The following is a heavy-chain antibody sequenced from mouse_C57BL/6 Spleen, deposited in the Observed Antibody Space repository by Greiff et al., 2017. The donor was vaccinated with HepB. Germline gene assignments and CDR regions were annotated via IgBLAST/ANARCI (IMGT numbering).Heavy chain of an antibody. CDR2: IYPGDGDT. D-gene: IGHD3-1*01. V-gene: IGHV1-82*01. J-gene: IGHJ2*01. CDR3: ARSSGYRNYFDY. CDR1: GYAFSSSW. Sequence: QVQLKESGRELVKPGASVKISCKASGYAFSSSWMNWVKQRPGKGLEWIGRIYPGDGDTNYNGKFKGKATLTADKSSSTAYMQLSSLTSEDSAVYFCARSSGYRNYFDYWGQGTTLTVSS.